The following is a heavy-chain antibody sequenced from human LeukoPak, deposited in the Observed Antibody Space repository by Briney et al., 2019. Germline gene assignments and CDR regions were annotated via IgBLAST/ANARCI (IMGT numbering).Heavy chain of an antibody. V-gene: IGHV3-11*04. Sequence: PGGSLRLSCAASGFTFSDYYMSWIRQAPGKGLEWVSYISSSGSTIYYADSVKGRFTISRDNAKNSLYLQMNSLRAEDTAVYYCARDFEAAVVVVAATNWGQGTLVTVSS. CDR3: ARDFEAAVVVVAATN. CDR2: ISSSGSTI. CDR1: GFTFSDYY. D-gene: IGHD2-15*01. J-gene: IGHJ4*02.